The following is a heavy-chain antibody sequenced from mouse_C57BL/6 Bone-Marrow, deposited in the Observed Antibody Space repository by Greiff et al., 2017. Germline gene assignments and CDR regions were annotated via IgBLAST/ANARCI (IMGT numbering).Heavy chain of an antibody. CDR2: ISSGGDYI. CDR1: GFTFSSYA. D-gene: IGHD3-2*02. CDR3: TRIQLRLHVSWFAY. J-gene: IGHJ3*01. V-gene: IGHV5-9-1*02. Sequence: EVQLVESGEGLVKPGGSLKLSCAASGFTFSSYAMSWVRQTPEKRLEWVAYISSGGDYIYYADTVKGRFTISSDNARNTLYLQMSSLKSEDTAMYYCTRIQLRLHVSWFAYWGQGTLVTVSA.